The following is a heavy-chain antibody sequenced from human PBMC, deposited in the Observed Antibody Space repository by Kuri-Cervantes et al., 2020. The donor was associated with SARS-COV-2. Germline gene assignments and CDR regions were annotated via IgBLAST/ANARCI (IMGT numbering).Heavy chain of an antibody. Sequence: ASVKVSCKVSGYTLTELSMHWVRQAPGKGLEWMGGFDPEDGETIYVQKFQGRVTMTEDTSTDTAYMELSRLRSEDTAVYYCATLPITMIVVVITPHWYFDLWGRGTLVTVSS. CDR1: GYTLTELS. J-gene: IGHJ2*01. CDR3: ATLPITMIVVVITPHWYFDL. CDR2: FDPEDGET. V-gene: IGHV1-24*01. D-gene: IGHD3-22*01.